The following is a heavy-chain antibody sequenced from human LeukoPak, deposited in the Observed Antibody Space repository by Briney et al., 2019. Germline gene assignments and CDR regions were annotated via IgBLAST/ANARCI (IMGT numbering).Heavy chain of an antibody. Sequence: ASVKVSCKASGYTFNGYYLHWVRHAPGQGLEWMGWINPNSGVTKFAQQFQGRVTMTWDTSVSTAYMELSRLTSDDTAMYYCARFGVVTNDAFDIWGQGTMVTISS. V-gene: IGHV1-2*02. CDR2: INPNSGVT. CDR1: GYTFNGYY. D-gene: IGHD3-3*01. CDR3: ARFGVVTNDAFDI. J-gene: IGHJ3*02.